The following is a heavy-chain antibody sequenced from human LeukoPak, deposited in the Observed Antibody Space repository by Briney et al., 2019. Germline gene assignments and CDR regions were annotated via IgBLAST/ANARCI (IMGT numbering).Heavy chain of an antibody. Sequence: ASVKVSCKASGYTFTSYAMHWVRQAPGQRLEWMGWINAGNGNTNYAQKLQGRVTMTTDTSTSTAYMELRSLRSDDTAVYYCARTLGDYVWGGYRLRRFDPWGQGTLVTVSS. CDR2: INAGNGNT. CDR3: ARTLGDYVWGGYRLRRFDP. D-gene: IGHD3-16*02. CDR1: GYTFTSYA. V-gene: IGHV1-3*01. J-gene: IGHJ5*02.